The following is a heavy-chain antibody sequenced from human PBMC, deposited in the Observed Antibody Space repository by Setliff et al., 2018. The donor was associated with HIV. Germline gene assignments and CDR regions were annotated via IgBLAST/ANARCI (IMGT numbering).Heavy chain of an antibody. CDR1: GVSINRTDLY. V-gene: IGHV4-39*01. J-gene: IGHJ5*02. Sequence: ETLSLTCSVSGVSINRTDLYWGWIRQSPGKSLEWIGSVSQSGSTYYNPSLKSRITISVDRSKNLFSLKLISVTAADQGVYYCARVPVPGANWFDPWGLGTLVTVSS. CDR3: ARVPVPGANWFDP. CDR2: VSQSGST.